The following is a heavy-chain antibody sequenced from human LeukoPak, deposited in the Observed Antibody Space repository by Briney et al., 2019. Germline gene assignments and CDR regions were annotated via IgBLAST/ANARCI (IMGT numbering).Heavy chain of an antibody. CDR3: ARRTVSGRDNWFDP. J-gene: IGHJ5*02. CDR1: GYTFTSYY. V-gene: IGHV1-46*01. D-gene: IGHD6-19*01. CDR2: INPSGGST. Sequence: ASVKVSCKASGYTFTSYYMHWVRQAPGQGLERMGIINPSGGSTSYAQKFQGRVTMARDMSTSTVYMELSSLRSEDTAVYCWARRTVSGRDNWFDPWGQGTLVIVSS.